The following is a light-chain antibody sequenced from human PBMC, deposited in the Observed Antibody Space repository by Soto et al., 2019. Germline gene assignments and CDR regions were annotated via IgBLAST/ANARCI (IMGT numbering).Light chain of an antibody. Sequence: QSVLTQPPSVSGAPGQAVTISCAGRSSNIGSGFDVHWYQQLPGTSPKLLIPRNNNRPSGVPDRVFGSKSGTSASLAIIGLQTEDEADYYCHSYDISLSGMVFGGGTKVTVL. V-gene: IGLV1-40*01. CDR1: SSNIGSGFD. CDR3: HSYDISLSGMV. CDR2: RNN. J-gene: IGLJ2*01.